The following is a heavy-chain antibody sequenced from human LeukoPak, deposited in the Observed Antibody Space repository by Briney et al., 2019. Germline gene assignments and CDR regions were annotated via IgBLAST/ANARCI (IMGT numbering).Heavy chain of an antibody. CDR1: GGSIGSGGYY. J-gene: IGHJ4*02. Sequence: PSETLSLTCTVSGGSIGSGGYYWSWIRQHPGKGLEWIGYIYYSGSTYYNPSLKSRVTISVDTSKNQFSLKLSSVTAADTAVYYCARETRYCSGGSCYSFRPYIDYWGQGTLVTVSS. V-gene: IGHV4-31*03. CDR2: IYYSGST. CDR3: ARETRYCSGGSCYSFRPYIDY. D-gene: IGHD2-15*01.